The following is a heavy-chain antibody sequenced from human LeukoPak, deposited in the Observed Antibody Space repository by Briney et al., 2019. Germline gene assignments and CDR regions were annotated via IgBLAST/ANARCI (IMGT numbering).Heavy chain of an antibody. J-gene: IGHJ3*02. Sequence: GGSLRLSCAASGFTFSSYSMNWVRQAPGKGLEWVSYISSSSSTIYYADSVKGRFTISRDNAKNSLYLQVNSLRAEDTAVYYCGRGAPPEDDAFDIWGQGTMVTVSS. V-gene: IGHV3-48*01. CDR3: GRGAPPEDDAFDI. D-gene: IGHD3-16*01. CDR1: GFTFSSYS. CDR2: ISSSSSTI.